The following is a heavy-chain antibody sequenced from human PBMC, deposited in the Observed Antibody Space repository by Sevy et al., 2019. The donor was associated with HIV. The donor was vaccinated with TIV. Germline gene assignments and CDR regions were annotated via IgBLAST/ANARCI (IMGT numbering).Heavy chain of an antibody. CDR2: FDPEDGET. CDR1: GYTLTELS. D-gene: IGHD3-3*01. Sequence: ASVKVSCKVSGYTLTELSMHWVRQAPGKGLEWMGGFDPEDGETIYAQKFQGRVTMTEDTSTDTAYMELSSLRSEDTAVYYCATGGLIWSGYKKARYYCYGMDVWGQGTTVTVSS. CDR3: ATGGLIWSGYKKARYYCYGMDV. V-gene: IGHV1-24*01. J-gene: IGHJ6*02.